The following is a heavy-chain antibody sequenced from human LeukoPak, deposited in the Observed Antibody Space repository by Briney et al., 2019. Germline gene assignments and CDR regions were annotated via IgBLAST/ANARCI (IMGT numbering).Heavy chain of an antibody. V-gene: IGHV3-53*01. J-gene: IGHJ6*03. D-gene: IGHD2-2*01. CDR3: ALGYCSSTSCHDYYYYMDV. CDR1: GFTVSSNY. Sequence: GGSLRLSCAASGFTVSSNYMSWVRQAPGEGLDWGSGIYSGGSTYYADSVKGRFTISRDNSKNTLYLQMNSLRAEDTAVYYCALGYCSSTSCHDYYYYMDVWGKGTTVTVSS. CDR2: IYSGGST.